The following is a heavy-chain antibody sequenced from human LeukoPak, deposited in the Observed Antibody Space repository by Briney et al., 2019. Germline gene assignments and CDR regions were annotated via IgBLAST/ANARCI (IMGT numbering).Heavy chain of an antibody. Sequence: PGGSLRLSCAASGFTFSSYEMNWVRQAPGKGLEWVSYISSSGSTIYYADSVKGRFTISRDNAKNLLYLQMNSLRAEDTAVYYCARVLSYYGMDVWGQGTTVTVSS. J-gene: IGHJ6*02. CDR3: ARVLSYYGMDV. V-gene: IGHV3-48*03. CDR1: GFTFSSYE. CDR2: ISSSGSTI.